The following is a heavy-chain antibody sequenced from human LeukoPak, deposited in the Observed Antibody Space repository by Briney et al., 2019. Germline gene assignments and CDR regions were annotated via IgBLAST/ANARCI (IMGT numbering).Heavy chain of an antibody. CDR3: AKGPFDFLTGYTNWFDP. CDR2: ISGSGGST. J-gene: IGHJ5*02. D-gene: IGHD3-9*01. Sequence: PGGTLRLSCAASGFTFSSYGMSWVRQAPGKGLEWVSAISGSGGSTYYADSVKGRFTISRDNSKNTLYLQMNSLRAEDTAVYYCAKGPFDFLTGYTNWFDPWGQGTLVTVSS. CDR1: GFTFSSYG. V-gene: IGHV3-23*01.